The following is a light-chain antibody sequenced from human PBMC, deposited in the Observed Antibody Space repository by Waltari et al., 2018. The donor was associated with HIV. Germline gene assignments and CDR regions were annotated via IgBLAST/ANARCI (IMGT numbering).Light chain of an antibody. CDR1: QSVSSN. Sequence: EIVMTQSPATLSVSPGERATLSCKASQSVSSNLAWYQQRPGQAPRLLIFDTSSRATGIPAWFSGTGSGTEFTLTISDLQSEDFAVYYCQQYNNCPPWTFGQGTKVEI. CDR3: QQYNNCPPWT. V-gene: IGKV3-15*01. J-gene: IGKJ1*01. CDR2: DTS.